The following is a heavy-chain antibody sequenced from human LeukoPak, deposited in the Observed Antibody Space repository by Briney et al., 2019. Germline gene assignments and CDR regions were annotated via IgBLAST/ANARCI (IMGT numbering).Heavy chain of an antibody. D-gene: IGHD3-22*01. V-gene: IGHV4-59*08. CDR2: IYYSGST. CDR3: ARHLYYGSSGYYSPTGFDP. CDR1: GGSISSYY. Sequence: PSETLSLTCTVSGGSISSYYWTWIRQPPGKGLEWIGYIYYSGSTNYNPSLKSRVTISVDTSKNQFSLKLSSVTAADTAVYYCARHLYYGSSGYYSPTGFDPWGQGTLVTVSS. J-gene: IGHJ5*02.